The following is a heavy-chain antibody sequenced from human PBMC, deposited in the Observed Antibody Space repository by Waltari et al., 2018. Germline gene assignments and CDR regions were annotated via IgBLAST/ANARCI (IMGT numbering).Heavy chain of an antibody. CDR3: VRELRGTGRHNDF. Sequence: QEQLVESGGGLVKPGGSLRLSCAASGFKFTDYYMSWIRQVPGKGLEWVSFISGSGATINYADSVKGRFTISRDNADDSVSLEMSGLRVEDSAVYYCVRELRGTGRHNDFWGQGTRVTVSS. CDR2: ISGSGATI. J-gene: IGHJ4*02. CDR1: GFKFTDYY. D-gene: IGHD1-1*01. V-gene: IGHV3-11*01.